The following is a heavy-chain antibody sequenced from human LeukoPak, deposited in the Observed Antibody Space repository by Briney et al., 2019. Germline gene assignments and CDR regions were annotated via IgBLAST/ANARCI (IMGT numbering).Heavy chain of an antibody. CDR1: GGSISSYY. D-gene: IGHD3-22*01. Sequence: ASETLSLTCTVSGGSISSYYWSWIRQPPGKGLEWIGYIYYSGSTNYNPSLKSRVTISVDTSKNQFSLKLSSVTAADTAVYYCARRGSSGYYFDYWGQGTLVTVSS. J-gene: IGHJ4*02. CDR3: ARRGSSGYYFDY. CDR2: IYYSGST. V-gene: IGHV4-59*01.